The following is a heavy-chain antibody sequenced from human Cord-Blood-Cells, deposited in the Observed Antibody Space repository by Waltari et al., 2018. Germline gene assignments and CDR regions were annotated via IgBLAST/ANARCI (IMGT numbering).Heavy chain of an antibody. V-gene: IGHV4-39*01. CDR2: IYYSGST. CDR1: GGSISSSSYY. Sequence: QLQLQESGPGLVKPSETLSITCTVSGGSISSSSYYWGWIRQPPGKGLEWIGSIYYSGSTSYNPSLKSRVTISVDTSKNQFSLKLSSVTAADTAVYYCARHSGIVGATFDYWGQGTLVTVSS. CDR3: ARHSGIVGATFDY. D-gene: IGHD1-26*01. J-gene: IGHJ4*02.